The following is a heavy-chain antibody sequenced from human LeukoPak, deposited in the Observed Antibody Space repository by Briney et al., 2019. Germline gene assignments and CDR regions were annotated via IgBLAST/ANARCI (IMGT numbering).Heavy chain of an antibody. CDR3: ARGLVGVWPFDY. J-gene: IGHJ4*02. CDR2: IIPIFGIA. Sequence: ASVKVSCKASGGTFSSYAISWVRQGPGQGLEWMGRIIPIFGIANYAQKFQGRVTITADKSTSTAYMELSSLRSEDTAVYYCARGLVGVWPFDYWGQGTLVTVSS. D-gene: IGHD1-26*01. CDR1: GGTFSSYA. V-gene: IGHV1-69*04.